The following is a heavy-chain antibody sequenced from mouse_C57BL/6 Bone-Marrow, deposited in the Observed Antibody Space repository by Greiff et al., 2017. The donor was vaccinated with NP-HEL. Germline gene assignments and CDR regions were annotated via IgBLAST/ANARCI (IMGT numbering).Heavy chain of an antibody. CDR2: IDPSDSYT. V-gene: IGHV1-59*01. Sequence: QVQLQQPGAELVRPGTSVTLSCKASGYTFTSYWVHWVKQRPGPGLEWIGVIDPSDSYTNYNQKFKGKATLTVDTSSSTAYMQLSSLTSEDSAVYYCASLRLFAYWGQGTLVTVSA. CDR3: ASLRLFAY. J-gene: IGHJ3*01. CDR1: GYTFTSYW.